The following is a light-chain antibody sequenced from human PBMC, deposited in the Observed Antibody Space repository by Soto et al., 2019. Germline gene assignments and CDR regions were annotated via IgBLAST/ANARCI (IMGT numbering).Light chain of an antibody. CDR2: DVS. J-gene: IGLJ1*01. Sequence: QSVLTQPASVSGSPGQSITISCTGTSFKNVSWYQQHPGQAPKLLIYDVSYRPSGISHRFSGSESAYTASLTISGLQAEDESDYYCGSYSSTDTPFVFGTGTKVTVL. CDR3: GSYSSTDTPFV. V-gene: IGLV2-14*03. CDR1: SFKN.